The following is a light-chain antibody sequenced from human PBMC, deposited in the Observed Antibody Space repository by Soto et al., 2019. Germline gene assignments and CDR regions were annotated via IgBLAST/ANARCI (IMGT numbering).Light chain of an antibody. J-gene: IGLJ2*01. CDR1: SSDVGGYNY. CDR2: DVT. Sequence: QSALTQPPSASGSPGQSVTISCTGTSSDVGGYNYVSWFQQHPGKAPTLIIYDVTKRPSGVPDRFSGSKSGNTASLTVSGLQAEDEADYYCSLHAGSSMVFGGGTKLTVL. CDR3: SLHAGSSMV. V-gene: IGLV2-8*01.